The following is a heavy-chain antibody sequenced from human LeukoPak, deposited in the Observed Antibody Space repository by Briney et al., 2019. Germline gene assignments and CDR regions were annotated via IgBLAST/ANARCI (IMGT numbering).Heavy chain of an antibody. D-gene: IGHD3-10*01. V-gene: IGHV3-74*01. Sequence: GGSLRLSCAASGFTFSNSWMHWVRQAPGKGPVWVSRINSDGSSANYADSVEGRFTISRDNSKNTLYLQMNSLRAEDTAVYYCARGLHYYYYGMDVWGQGTTVTVSS. J-gene: IGHJ6*02. CDR1: GFTFSNSW. CDR3: ARGLHYYYYGMDV. CDR2: INSDGSSA.